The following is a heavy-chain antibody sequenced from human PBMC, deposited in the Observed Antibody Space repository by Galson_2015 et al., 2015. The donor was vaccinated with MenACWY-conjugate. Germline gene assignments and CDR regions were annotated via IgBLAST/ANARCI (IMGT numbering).Heavy chain of an antibody. D-gene: IGHD2-2*01. CDR2: IYPGDSDT. CDR1: GYSFTSYW. J-gene: IGHJ6*02. V-gene: IGHV5-51*01. Sequence: QSGAEVKKPGESLKISCKGSGYSFTSYWIGWVRQMPGKGLEWMGIIYPGDSDTRYSPSFQGQVTISADKSISTAYLQWSSLKASDTGMDDCARQPYCSSTSCYEDYYDGMDVWGQGTTVTVSS. CDR3: ARQPYCSSTSCYEDYYDGMDV.